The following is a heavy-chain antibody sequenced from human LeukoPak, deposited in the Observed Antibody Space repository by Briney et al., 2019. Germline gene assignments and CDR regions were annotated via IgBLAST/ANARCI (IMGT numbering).Heavy chain of an antibody. D-gene: IGHD3-10*01. V-gene: IGHV4-4*07. CDR2: IYTSGST. J-gene: IGHJ6*02. CDR1: GGSISSYY. Sequence: MASETLSLTCTVSGGSISSYYWSWIRQPAGKGLEWIGRIYTSGSTNYNPSLKSRVTMSVDTSKNQFSLKLSSVTAADTAVYYCARGPRVRGPYYYYGMDVWGQGTTVTVSS. CDR3: ARGPRVRGPYYYYGMDV.